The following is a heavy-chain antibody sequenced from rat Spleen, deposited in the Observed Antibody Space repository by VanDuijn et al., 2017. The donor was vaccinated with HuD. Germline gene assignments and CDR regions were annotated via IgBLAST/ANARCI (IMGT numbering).Heavy chain of an antibody. V-gene: IGHV5-17*01. Sequence: EVQLVESGGGLVQPGRSLKLSCAASGFTFSDYAMAWVRQAPKKGLEWVATIIYDGSSTFYRDSVKGRFTISRENAKSTLYLQMDSLRSEDTATYYWARQGPGSSDWYFDFWGPGTMVTVSS. CDR3: ARQGPGSSDWYFDF. CDR2: IIYDGSST. D-gene: IGHD5-1*01. J-gene: IGHJ1*01. CDR1: GFTFSDYA.